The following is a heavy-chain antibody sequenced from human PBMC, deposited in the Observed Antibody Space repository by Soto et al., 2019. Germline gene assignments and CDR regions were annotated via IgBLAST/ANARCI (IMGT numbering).Heavy chain of an antibody. CDR1: GYSFTRYW. CDR3: VRDALRGRYYHYGMDV. J-gene: IGHJ6*02. D-gene: IGHD4-17*01. V-gene: IGHV5-51*01. CDR2: IYPGDLDT. Sequence: GESLKISCKGSGYSFTRYWIGWVRQMPGKGLEWVGIIYPGDLDTRYSPSFRGQVTISADRSTSTAYLQWNSLKASDTAIYYCVRDALRGRYYHYGMDVWGQGTTVTVSS.